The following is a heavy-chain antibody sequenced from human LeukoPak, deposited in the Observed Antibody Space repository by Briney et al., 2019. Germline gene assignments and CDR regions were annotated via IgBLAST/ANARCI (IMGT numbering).Heavy chain of an antibody. V-gene: IGHV4-4*07. CDR2: IYTSGST. CDR3: ARTQYCGGDCYPN. D-gene: IGHD2-21*02. CDR1: GGSISSYY. Sequence: SETLSLTCTVSGGSISSYYWSWIRQPAGKGLEWIGRIYTSGSTNYNPSLKSRVTMSVDTSKNQCSLKLSSVTAADTAVYYCARTQYCGGDCYPNWGQGTLVTVSS. J-gene: IGHJ4*02.